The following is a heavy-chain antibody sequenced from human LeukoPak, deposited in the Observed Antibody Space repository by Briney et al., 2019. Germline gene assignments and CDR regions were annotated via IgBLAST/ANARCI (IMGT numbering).Heavy chain of an antibody. D-gene: IGHD6-13*01. CDR1: GFTFSSYE. CDR3: ASSSWYALDY. V-gene: IGHV3-48*03. CDR2: ISSSGSTM. Sequence: GGSLRLSCAATGFTFSSYEMNWVRQAPGKGLEWISYISSSGSTMYYADSVKGRFTISRDNAKNSLYLQMNSLRAEDTAIYYCASSSWYALDYWGQGTLVTVSS. J-gene: IGHJ4*02.